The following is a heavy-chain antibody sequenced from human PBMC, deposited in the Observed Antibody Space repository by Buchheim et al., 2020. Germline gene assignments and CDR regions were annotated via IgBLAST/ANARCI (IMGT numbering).Heavy chain of an antibody. CDR3: ASSLWFGASNYYYYGMDV. Sequence: QVQLVESGGGVVQPGRSLRLSCAASGFTFSSYAMHWVRQAPGKGLEWVAVISYDGSNKYYADSVKGRFTISRDNSKNTLYLQMNSLRAEDTAVYYCASSLWFGASNYYYYGMDVWGQGTT. CDR1: GFTFSSYA. V-gene: IGHV3-30-3*01. D-gene: IGHD3-10*01. CDR2: ISYDGSNK. J-gene: IGHJ6*02.